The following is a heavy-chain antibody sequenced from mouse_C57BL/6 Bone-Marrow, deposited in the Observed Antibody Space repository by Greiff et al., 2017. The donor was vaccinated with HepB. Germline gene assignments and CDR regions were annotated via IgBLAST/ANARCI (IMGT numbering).Heavy chain of an antibody. V-gene: IGHV5-2*01. J-gene: IGHJ2*01. CDR2: INSDGGST. D-gene: IGHD2-2*01. CDR3: AIWLRRSGFDY. CDR1: EYEFPSHD. Sequence: DVHLVESGGGLVQPGESLKLSCESNEYEFPSHDMSWVRKTPEKRLELVAAINSDGGSTYYPDTMERRFIISRDNTKKTLYLQMSSLRSEDTALYYCAIWLRRSGFDYWGQGTTLTVSS.